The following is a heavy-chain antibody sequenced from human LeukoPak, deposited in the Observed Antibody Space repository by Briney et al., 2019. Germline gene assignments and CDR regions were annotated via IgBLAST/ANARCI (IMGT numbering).Heavy chain of an antibody. D-gene: IGHD2-8*02. CDR3: AKDPGASVPGFYMDV. CDR1: GFTLRNYG. J-gene: IGHJ6*03. V-gene: IGHV3-30*02. Sequence: PGGSLRLSCAASGFTLRNYGMRWVRQATGKGLERVSFIWSDGNNKFYADSVKGRFTISRDNSKNMLYLQMDSLRPEDTAVFYCAKDPGASVPGFYMDVWGKGTTVTVSS. CDR2: IWSDGNNK.